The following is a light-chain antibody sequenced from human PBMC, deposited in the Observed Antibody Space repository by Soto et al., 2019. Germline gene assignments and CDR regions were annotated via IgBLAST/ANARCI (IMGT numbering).Light chain of an antibody. CDR2: DVA. V-gene: IGLV2-14*03. CDR3: SSYTSSGTLV. CDR1: SSDVGAYNF. J-gene: IGLJ2*01. Sequence: QSALTQPASASGSPGQSIAISCTGTSSDVGAYNFVCWFQQHPGEAPKLMIYDVATRPSGVSDRFSGSKSGSTASLTISGLQAEDEAHYYCSSYTSSGTLVLGGGTKLTVL.